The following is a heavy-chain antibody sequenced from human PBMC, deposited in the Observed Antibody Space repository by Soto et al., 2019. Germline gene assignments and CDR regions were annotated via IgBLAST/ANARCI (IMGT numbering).Heavy chain of an antibody. Sequence: SETLSLTCAVYGGSFSGYYWSWIRQPPGKGLEWIGEINHSGSTNYNPSLKSRVTISVDTSKNQFSLKLSSVTAADTAVYYCARGGFYSSSWYGLFGFDPWGQGTLVTVSS. V-gene: IGHV4-34*01. CDR1: GGSFSGYY. CDR3: ARGGFYSSSWYGLFGFDP. D-gene: IGHD6-13*01. J-gene: IGHJ5*02. CDR2: INHSGST.